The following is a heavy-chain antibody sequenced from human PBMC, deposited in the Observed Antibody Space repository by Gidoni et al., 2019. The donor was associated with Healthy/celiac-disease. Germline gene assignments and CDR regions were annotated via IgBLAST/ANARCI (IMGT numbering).Heavy chain of an antibody. V-gene: IGHV4-39*01. D-gene: IGHD6-13*01. CDR3: ATCIAAANNWFDP. CDR2: IHSRGSP. CDR1: GGSTSGGSYF. J-gene: IGHJ5*02. Sequence: QLQLQESGPGLVKPSETLSLTCPVSGGSTSGGSYFWGGLRQPPGKGREWIGSIHSRGSPYYHPSLKSRVTISVVTSKNQFSLKLSSVTAADTAVYYCATCIAAANNWFDPWGQGTLVTVSS.